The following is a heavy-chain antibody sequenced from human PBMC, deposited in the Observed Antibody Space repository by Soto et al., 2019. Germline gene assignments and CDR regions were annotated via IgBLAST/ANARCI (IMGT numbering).Heavy chain of an antibody. J-gene: IGHJ4*02. CDR2: INAGNGDT. V-gene: IGHV1-3*01. CDR1: GYTFNYYA. Sequence: QVQFVQSGPEVKKPGASVRISCKASGYTFNYYAIQWVRQAPGQRLEWMGWINAGNGDTKYSQNFQARATITRDTSANTAYMELSSLRFDDTAVYYCARGEWRAAGPGRIDYWGQGTLVTVSS. D-gene: IGHD6-13*01. CDR3: ARGEWRAAGPGRIDY.